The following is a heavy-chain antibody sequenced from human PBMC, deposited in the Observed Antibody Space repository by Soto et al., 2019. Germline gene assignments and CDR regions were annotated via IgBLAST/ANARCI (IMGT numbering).Heavy chain of an antibody. V-gene: IGHV1-3*01. CDR1: EYTFSSYA. D-gene: IGHD6-19*01. CDR3: ARGCTRGWPYDF. CDR2: INAGNGDT. J-gene: IGHJ4*02. Sequence: QVQLVQSGAAVRKPGASVSISCSASEYTFSSYAIHWVRQAPGQRPEWMGWINAGNGDTEYSQKFQGRVTITRDTSANTADMELNSLASDDTAGYFRARGCTRGWPYDFWGQGTLGPLSS.